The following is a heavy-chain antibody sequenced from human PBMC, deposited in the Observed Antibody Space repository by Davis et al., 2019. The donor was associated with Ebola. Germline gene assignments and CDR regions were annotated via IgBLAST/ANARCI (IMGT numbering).Heavy chain of an antibody. Sequence: SVKVSCKASGYTFTSYDVNWVRQATGQGLEWMGWMNPNSGNTGYAQKFQGRVTITRNTSINTAYMELSSLRSEDTAVYYCARGRDNWNYADMDVWGKGTTVTVSS. D-gene: IGHD1-7*01. CDR3: ARGRDNWNYADMDV. CDR2: MNPNSGNT. V-gene: IGHV1-8*01. CDR1: GYTFTSYD. J-gene: IGHJ6*03.